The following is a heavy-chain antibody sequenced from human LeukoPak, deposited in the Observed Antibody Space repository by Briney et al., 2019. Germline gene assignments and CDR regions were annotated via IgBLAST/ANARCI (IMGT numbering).Heavy chain of an antibody. CDR3: AKADGEGQYYDRNLFDS. D-gene: IGHD3-22*01. V-gene: IGHV3-23*01. J-gene: IGHJ4*02. CDR1: GFTFSSYA. CDR2: INSRGGST. Sequence: PGGSLRLSCAASGFTFSSYAMSWVRQAPGKGLKWVSTINSRGGSTYYAESVNGRFTVSRDNPKNTLYLQMNSLRADDTAVYYCAKADGEGQYYDRNLFDSWGQGTLVTVSS.